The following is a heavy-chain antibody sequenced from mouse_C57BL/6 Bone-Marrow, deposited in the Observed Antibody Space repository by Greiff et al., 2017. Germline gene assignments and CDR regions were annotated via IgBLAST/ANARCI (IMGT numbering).Heavy chain of an antibody. J-gene: IGHJ4*01. CDR2: IDPNSGGT. CDR3: ARLFITTVVARHYAMDY. CDR1: GYTFTSYW. Sequence: QVHVKQPGAELVKPGASVKLSCKASGYTFTSYWMHWVKQRPGRGLEWIGRIDPNSGGTKYNEKFKSKATLTVDKPSSTAYMQRSSLTSEDSAVYYCARLFITTVVARHYAMDYWGQGTSVTVSS. V-gene: IGHV1-72*01. D-gene: IGHD1-1*01.